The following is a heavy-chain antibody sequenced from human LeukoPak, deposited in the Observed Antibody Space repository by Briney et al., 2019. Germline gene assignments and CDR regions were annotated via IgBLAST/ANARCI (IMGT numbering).Heavy chain of an antibody. V-gene: IGHV3-23*01. CDR2: IRGSGDKT. J-gene: IGHJ4*02. Sequence: GGSLRLSCAASGFTFSSYAMSWVRQAPGKGLEWVSAIRGSGDKTYYADSVKGRFTISRDNSKNTLYLQMNSLRVEDTAVYYCAKDKEGTSSIYWYFFDYWGQGTLVTLSS. CDR1: GFTFSSYA. D-gene: IGHD2-8*02. CDR3: AKDKEGTSSIYWYFFDY.